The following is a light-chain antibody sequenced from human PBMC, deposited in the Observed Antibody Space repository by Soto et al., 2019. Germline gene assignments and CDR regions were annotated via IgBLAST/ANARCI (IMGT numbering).Light chain of an antibody. J-gene: IGKJ3*01. CDR1: ERISSNF. V-gene: IGKV3-20*01. Sequence: VLTQSPDTLSLSPGERATLSCRASERISSNFLAWYKQRPGQAPRLLIYGASPRASGIQDRFSGSGSGTDFALTISRLEPEDFAVFYCQQYGTSPFTFGPGTRVEIK. CDR3: QQYGTSPFT. CDR2: GAS.